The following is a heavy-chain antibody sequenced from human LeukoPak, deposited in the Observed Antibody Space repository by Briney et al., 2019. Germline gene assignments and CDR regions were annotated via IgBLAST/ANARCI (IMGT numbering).Heavy chain of an antibody. V-gene: IGHV4-39*02. CDR1: GGSISSRSDY. CDR2: IYYSGST. CDR3: ARYTAGYCSGGSCYSFDY. Sequence: PSETLSLTCTVSGGSISSRSDYWGWLRQPPGKGLEWIGSIYYSGSTYYNPSLKSRVTMSVDTSKNHFSLKLSSVTAADTAVYYCARYTAGYCSGGSCYSFDYWGQGTLVTVSS. D-gene: IGHD2-15*01. J-gene: IGHJ4*02.